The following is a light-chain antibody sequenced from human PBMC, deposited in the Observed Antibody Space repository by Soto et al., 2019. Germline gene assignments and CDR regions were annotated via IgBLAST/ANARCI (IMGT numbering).Light chain of an antibody. CDR2: EGN. CDR1: SDVVGNYNL. Sequence: QSVLTQPASVSGSPGQSITISCTGTSDVVGNYNLVSWYQQHPGKAPKLIIYEGNKRPSGVSNRFSGSKSANTASLTISGRRAEDEAEYYCCSSASRTTPVLFGGGTQLTVL. V-gene: IGLV2-23*01. CDR3: CSSASRTTPVL. J-gene: IGLJ7*01.